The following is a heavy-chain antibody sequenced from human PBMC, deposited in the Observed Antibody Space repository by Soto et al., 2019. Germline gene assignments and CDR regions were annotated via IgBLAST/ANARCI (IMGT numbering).Heavy chain of an antibody. CDR3: ARDRGYSYGSFCS. V-gene: IGHV4-4*07. CDR2: IYSGGST. Sequence: SETLSLTCIVSGGSISGYYWSWIRQPAGKELEWIGRIYSGGSTNYHPSLNSRGTMSVYTSKNLISLKLTSVTAADTAIYYCARDRGYSYGSFCSWGQGALVT. J-gene: IGHJ5*02. CDR1: GGSISGYY. D-gene: IGHD5-18*01.